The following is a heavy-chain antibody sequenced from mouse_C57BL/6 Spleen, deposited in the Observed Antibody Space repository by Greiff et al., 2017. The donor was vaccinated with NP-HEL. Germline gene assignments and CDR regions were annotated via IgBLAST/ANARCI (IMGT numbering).Heavy chain of an antibody. D-gene: IGHD3-1*01. CDR1: GYTFTSYW. Sequence: QVQLQQSGAELVRPGSSVKLSCKASGYTFTSYWMDWVKQRPGQGLEWIGNIYPSDSETHYNQKFKDKATLTVDKSSSTAYMQLSSLTSEDSAVYYCARSGDYYAMDYWGQGTSVTVSS. V-gene: IGHV1-61*01. J-gene: IGHJ4*01. CDR2: IYPSDSET. CDR3: ARSGDYYAMDY.